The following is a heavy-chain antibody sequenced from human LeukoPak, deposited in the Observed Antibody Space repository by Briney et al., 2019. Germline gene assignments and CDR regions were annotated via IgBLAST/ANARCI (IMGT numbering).Heavy chain of an antibody. CDR1: GFTFSSYS. J-gene: IGHJ4*02. Sequence: GGSLRLSCAASGFTFSSYSMNWVRQAPGKGLEWVSSISSSSSYIYYADSVKGRFTISRDNAKNSLYLQMNSLRAEDTAVYYCATAQRFGDEYWGQGTMVTVSS. V-gene: IGHV3-21*01. CDR3: ATAQRFGDEY. D-gene: IGHD3-10*01. CDR2: ISSSSSYI.